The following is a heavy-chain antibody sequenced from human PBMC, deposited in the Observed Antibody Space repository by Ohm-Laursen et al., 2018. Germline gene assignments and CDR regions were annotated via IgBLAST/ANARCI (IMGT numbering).Heavy chain of an antibody. CDR2: IYYSGST. V-gene: IGHV4-59*01. Sequence: SGDLSLTCTVSGGSISSYYWSWIRQPPGKGLEWIGYIYYSGSTNYNPSLKSRVTISVDTSKNQFSLKLTSVTAADTAVYYCASGHNYGYDNYYYGMDVWGQGTTVTVSS. CDR3: ASGHNYGYDNYYYGMDV. CDR1: GGSISSYY. J-gene: IGHJ6*02. D-gene: IGHD3-16*01.